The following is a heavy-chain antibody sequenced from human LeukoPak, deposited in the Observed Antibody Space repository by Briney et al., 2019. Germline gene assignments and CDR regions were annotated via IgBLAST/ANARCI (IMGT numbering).Heavy chain of an antibody. CDR2: ISGSGGST. Sequence: GGSLRLSCAASGFTFSSYAMSWVRQAPGKGLEWVSAISGSGGSTYYADSVKGRFTISRDNSKNTLYLQMNSLRAEDTAVYYCAKDSRHSYGYLPAFDYWGQGTLVTVSS. J-gene: IGHJ4*02. D-gene: IGHD5-18*01. CDR1: GFTFSSYA. CDR3: AKDSRHSYGYLPAFDY. V-gene: IGHV3-23*01.